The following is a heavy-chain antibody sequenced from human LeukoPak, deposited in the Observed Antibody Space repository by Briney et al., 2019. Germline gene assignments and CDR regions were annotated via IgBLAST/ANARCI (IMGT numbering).Heavy chain of an antibody. CDR1: GGTFSSYA. CDR3: AGGGHYYGSGSYYDY. J-gene: IGHJ4*02. V-gene: IGHV1-69*13. CDR2: IIPTFGTA. D-gene: IGHD3-10*01. Sequence: GASVKVSCKASGGTFSSYAISWVRQAPGQGLEWMGGIIPTFGTANYAQKFQGRVTITADESTSTAYMELSSLRSEDTAVYYCAGGGHYYGSGSYYDYWGQGTLVTVSS.